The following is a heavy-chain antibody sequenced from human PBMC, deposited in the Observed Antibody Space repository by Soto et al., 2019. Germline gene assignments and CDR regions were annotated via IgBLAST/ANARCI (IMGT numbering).Heavy chain of an antibody. J-gene: IGHJ6*03. CDR2: IRSRAYGGTT. V-gene: IGHV3-49*03. CDR1: EFPFGDYA. Sequence: GGSLRLSCIPSEFPFGDYAMSWFRQAPGKGLEWVGFIRSRAYGGTTEYAASVKGRFTISRDDSRTIAYLQMNSLKTEDTAVYYCTRLYTVTRDSQDTPFYYYYMDVWGKGTTVTVSS. CDR3: TRLYTVTRDSQDTPFYYYYMDV. D-gene: IGHD4-17*01.